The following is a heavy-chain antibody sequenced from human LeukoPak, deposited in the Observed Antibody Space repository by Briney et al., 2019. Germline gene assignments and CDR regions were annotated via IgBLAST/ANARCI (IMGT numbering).Heavy chain of an antibody. CDR1: GLTVSSNY. D-gene: IGHD2-21*02. Sequence: GGSLRLSCAASGLTVSSNYMSWVRQAPGKGLEWVSVIYSGGSTYYADSVKGRFTISRDNSKNTLYLQMNSLRAEDTAVYYCAREAHGGDRREIWYYFDYWGQGTLVTVSS. J-gene: IGHJ4*02. V-gene: IGHV3-53*01. CDR3: AREAHGGDRREIWYYFDY. CDR2: IYSGGST.